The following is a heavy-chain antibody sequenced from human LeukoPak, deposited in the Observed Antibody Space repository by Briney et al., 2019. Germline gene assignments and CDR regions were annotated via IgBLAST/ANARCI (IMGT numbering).Heavy chain of an antibody. CDR2: IYYSGST. V-gene: IGHV4-59*01. J-gene: IGHJ5*02. Sequence: SETLSLTCTLSGGSISNYYWNWIRQPPGKGLDWIGYIYYSGSTRYNPSLKSRVTISVDTSKNQFSLRLSSVTGADTAVYYCARGGFLDPFDPWGQGTLATVSS. D-gene: IGHD1-1*01. CDR1: GGSISNYY. CDR3: ARGGFLDPFDP.